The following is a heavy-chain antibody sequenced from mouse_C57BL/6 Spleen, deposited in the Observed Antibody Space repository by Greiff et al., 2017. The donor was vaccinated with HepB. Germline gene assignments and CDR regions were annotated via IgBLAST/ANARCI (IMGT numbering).Heavy chain of an antibody. V-gene: IGHV5-4*01. D-gene: IGHD2-4*01. CDR3: ARGGGDYEGFAY. Sequence: EVHLVESGGGLVKPGGSLKLSCAASGFTFSSYAMSWVRQTPEKRLEWVATISDGGSYTYYPDNVKGRFTISRDNAKNNLYLQMSHLKSEDTAMYYCARGGGDYEGFAYWGQGTLVTVSA. J-gene: IGHJ3*01. CDR1: GFTFSSYA. CDR2: ISDGGSYT.